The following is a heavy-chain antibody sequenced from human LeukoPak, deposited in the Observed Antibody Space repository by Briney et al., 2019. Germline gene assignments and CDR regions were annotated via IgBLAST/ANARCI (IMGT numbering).Heavy chain of an antibody. CDR3: ARLTGPYVSRHLDY. CDR2: IDWDDDE. D-gene: IGHD3-22*01. V-gene: IGHV2-70*11. Sequence: SGPALVKPTQTLTLTCTFSGFSLRTSGMCVSWIRQPPGKALEWLARIDWDDDEYYSTSLKTRLTISKDTSKNQVVLTMTNMDPVDTATYYCARLTGPYVSRHLDYWGQGTLVTVSS. CDR1: GFSLRTSGMC. J-gene: IGHJ4*02.